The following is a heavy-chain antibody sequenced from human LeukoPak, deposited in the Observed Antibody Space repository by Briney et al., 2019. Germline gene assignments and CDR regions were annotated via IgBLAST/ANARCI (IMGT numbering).Heavy chain of an antibody. V-gene: IGHV3-30*02. J-gene: IGHJ6*03. CDR2: IRYDGSNK. CDR3: AKGGGYEAQYYYYYLDV. D-gene: IGHD5-12*01. Sequence: GGSLRLSCAASGFTFSSYGMYWVRQAPGKGLEWVAFIRYDGSNKYYADSVKGRFTISRDNSKNTLYLQMKSLRAEDTAVYYCAKGGGYEAQYYYYYLDVWGKGTTVTISS. CDR1: GFTFSSYG.